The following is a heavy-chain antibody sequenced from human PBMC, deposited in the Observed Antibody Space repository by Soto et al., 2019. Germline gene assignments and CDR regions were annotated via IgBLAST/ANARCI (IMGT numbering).Heavy chain of an antibody. J-gene: IGHJ5*02. CDR2: IIPIFGTA. V-gene: IGHV1-69*01. CDR3: AELNQWELLSHRYWFDP. D-gene: IGHD1-26*01. CDR1: GGTFSSYA. Sequence: QVQLVQSGAEVKKPGSSVKVSCKASGGTFSSYAISWVRQAPGQGLEWRGGIIPIFGTANYAQKFQGRVTITADEATSTAYVERSSLRSEDTAMYYWAELNQWELLSHRYWFDPWGQGSLVTDSS.